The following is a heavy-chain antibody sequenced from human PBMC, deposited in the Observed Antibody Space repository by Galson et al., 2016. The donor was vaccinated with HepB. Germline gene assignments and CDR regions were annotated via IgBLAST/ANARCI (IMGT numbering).Heavy chain of an antibody. CDR1: GGSISSYF. CDR2: IYKTGTT. V-gene: IGHV4-59*01. Sequence: ETLSLTCNVSGGSISSYFWSWIRQPPGKGLERIGYIYKTGTTSYSPSLKSRVTVSVDTSKNQFSLKLRSVTAADTAVYYCARGVTGTPYFDFWGQGAPVTVSS. J-gene: IGHJ4*02. D-gene: IGHD2-21*02. CDR3: ARGVTGTPYFDF.